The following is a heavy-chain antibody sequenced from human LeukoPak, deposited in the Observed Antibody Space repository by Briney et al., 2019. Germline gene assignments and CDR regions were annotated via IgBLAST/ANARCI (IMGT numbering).Heavy chain of an antibody. CDR1: GYTFTGYY. D-gene: IGHD6-19*01. Sequence: ASAKVSCKASGYTFTGYYMHWVRQAPGQGLEWMGWINPNSGGTNYAQKFQGRVTMTRDTSISTAYMELSRLRSDDTAVYYCARGGYSSGWYAFDPWGQGTLVTVSS. CDR3: ARGGYSSGWYAFDP. J-gene: IGHJ5*02. V-gene: IGHV1-2*02. CDR2: INPNSGGT.